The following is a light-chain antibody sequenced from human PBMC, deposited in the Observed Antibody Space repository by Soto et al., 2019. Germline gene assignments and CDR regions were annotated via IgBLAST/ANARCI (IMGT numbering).Light chain of an antibody. V-gene: IGLV1-44*01. CDR1: SSNVGSYT. Sequence: QSVLTQPPSASGTPGQRVTISCSGSSSNVGSYTLNWYQQVPGTAPKLLIYNNNERPSGVPDRLSVSTSGTSASLAISALHSDDDAEYHCAASYDSLNGRVFGGGTKLTVL. CDR3: AASYDSLNGRV. J-gene: IGLJ3*02. CDR2: NNN.